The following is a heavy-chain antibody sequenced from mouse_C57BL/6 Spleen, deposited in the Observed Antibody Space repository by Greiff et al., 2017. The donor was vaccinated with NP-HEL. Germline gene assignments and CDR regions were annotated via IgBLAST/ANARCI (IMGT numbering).Heavy chain of an antibody. V-gene: IGHV1-85*01. CDR1: GYTFTSYD. D-gene: IGHD1-1*01. J-gene: IGHJ2*01. Sequence: QVQLQQSGPELVKPGASVKLSCKASGYTFTSYDINWVKQRPGQGLEWIGWIYPRDGSTKYNEKFKGKATLTVDTSSSTAYMELHSLTSEDSAVYFCARDYYGSRGYFDYWGQGTTLTVSS. CDR3: ARDYYGSRGYFDY. CDR2: IYPRDGST.